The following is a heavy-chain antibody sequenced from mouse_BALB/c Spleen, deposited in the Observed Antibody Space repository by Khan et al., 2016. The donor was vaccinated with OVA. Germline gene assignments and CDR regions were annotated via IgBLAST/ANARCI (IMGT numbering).Heavy chain of an antibody. Sequence: EVELVESGGGLVQPGGSRKLSCAASGFTFSSFGMHWVRQAPEKGLEWVAYISSDSSTIYYADSVKGRFTISRDNPKTTLFLQMTSLRSEDTAMYYCASPVITTAKGAMDYWGQGTSVTVSS. CDR1: GFTFSSFG. CDR2: ISSDSSTI. V-gene: IGHV5-17*02. CDR3: ASPVITTAKGAMDY. D-gene: IGHD1-2*01. J-gene: IGHJ4*01.